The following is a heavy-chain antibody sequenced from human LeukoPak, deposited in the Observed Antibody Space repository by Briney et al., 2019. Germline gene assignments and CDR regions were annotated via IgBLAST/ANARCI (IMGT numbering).Heavy chain of an antibody. CDR1: GFTFSSYA. CDR3: AKEKIAGWYYFDY. J-gene: IGHJ4*02. Sequence: PGGSLRLSCTASGFTFSSYAMSWVRQAPGKGLEWVSGISGSGGSIYYPDSVKGRFTISRDNSKSTLFLQMNSLSDEDTAIYYCAKEKIAGWYYFDYWGQGTLVTVSS. D-gene: IGHD6-19*01. V-gene: IGHV3-23*01. CDR2: ISGSGGSI.